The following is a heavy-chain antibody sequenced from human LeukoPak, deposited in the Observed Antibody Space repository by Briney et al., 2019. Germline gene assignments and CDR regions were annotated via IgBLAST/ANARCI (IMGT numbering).Heavy chain of an antibody. D-gene: IGHD1-14*01. CDR2: IYYSGST. Sequence: SETLSLTCTVSGGSISSYYWSWIRQPPGKGLEWIGYIYYSGSTNYNPSLKSRVTISVDTSKNQFSLKLSSVTAADTAVYYCARAGARNYYYYYYYMDVCGKGTTVTVSS. V-gene: IGHV4-59*01. J-gene: IGHJ6*03. CDR3: ARAGARNYYYYYYYMDV. CDR1: GGSISSYY.